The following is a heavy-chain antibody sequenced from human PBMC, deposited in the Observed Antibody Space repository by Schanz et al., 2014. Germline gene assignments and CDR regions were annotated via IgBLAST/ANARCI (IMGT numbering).Heavy chain of an antibody. CDR1: GFTFSSYA. V-gene: IGHV3-30*01. CDR2: IWYDGSNK. D-gene: IGHD5-12*01. J-gene: IGHJ4*02. CDR3: ASPSGYSDYGTYFDF. Sequence: QVQLLQFGGGVVQPGRSLRLSCAASGFTFSSYAMHWVRQAPGKGLEWVAFIWYDGSNKYYADSVEGRFTISRDNSRNTLYLQMNSLRTEDTAVYYCASPSGYSDYGTYFDFWGQGTLXTVSS.